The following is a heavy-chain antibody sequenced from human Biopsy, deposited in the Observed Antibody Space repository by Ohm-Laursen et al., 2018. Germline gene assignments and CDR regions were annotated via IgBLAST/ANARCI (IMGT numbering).Heavy chain of an antibody. CDR1: GDSIATFNYY. J-gene: IGHJ4*02. CDR2: IFYSGTT. CDR3: ARIYFYGLGSSDYFFDS. V-gene: IGHV4-39*01. Sequence: SETLSLTCSVSGDSIATFNYYWGWVRQPPGKGLEWLATIFYSGTTYFSRTLESRLTISQDTSSNQFSLRLKYVTAADTGVYYCARIYFYGLGSSDYFFDSWGQRTLVTVSS. D-gene: IGHD3-10*01.